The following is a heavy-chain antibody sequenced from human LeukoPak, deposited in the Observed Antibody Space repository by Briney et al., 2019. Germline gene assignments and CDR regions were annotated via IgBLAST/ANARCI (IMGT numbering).Heavy chain of an antibody. CDR2: TDTSSSTI. Sequence: PGGSLRLSCAASGFTFSSYHMNWVRQAPGKGLEWVSYTDTSSSTIYYADSVRGRFTISRDNAKNSLYLQMNSLRADDTAVYYCARAFSHWGQGTLVTVSS. CDR1: GFTFSSYH. J-gene: IGHJ4*02. V-gene: IGHV3-48*01. CDR3: ARAFSH.